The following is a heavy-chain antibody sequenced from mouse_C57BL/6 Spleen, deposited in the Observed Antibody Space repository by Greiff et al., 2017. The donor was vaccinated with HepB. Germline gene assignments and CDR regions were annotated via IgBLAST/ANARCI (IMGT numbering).Heavy chain of an antibody. D-gene: IGHD1-2*01. CDR3: ARSDYGVSWFAD. CDR2: IYPGSGST. CDR1: GYTFTSYW. J-gene: IGHJ3*01. V-gene: IGHV1-55*01. Sequence: QVQLQQPGAELVKPGASVKMSCKASGYTFTSYWITWVKQRPGQGLEWIGDIYPGSGSTNYNEKFKSKATLTVDTSSSTAYMQLSSLTSEDSAVYYCARSDYGVSWFADWGQGTLVTVSA.